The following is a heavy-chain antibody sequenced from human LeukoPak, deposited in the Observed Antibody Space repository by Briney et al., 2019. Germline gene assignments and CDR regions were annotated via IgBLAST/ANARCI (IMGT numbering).Heavy chain of an antibody. D-gene: IGHD6-19*01. J-gene: IGHJ5*02. CDR3: ATGLGWAGQGNWFDP. CDR2: FDPEDGET. V-gene: IGHV1-24*01. Sequence: ASAKVSCKVSGYTLTELSMHWVRQAPGKGLEWMGGFDPEDGETIYAQKFQGRVTMTEDTSTDTAYMELSSLRSEDTAVYYCATGLGWAGQGNWFDPWGQGTLVTASS. CDR1: GYTLTELS.